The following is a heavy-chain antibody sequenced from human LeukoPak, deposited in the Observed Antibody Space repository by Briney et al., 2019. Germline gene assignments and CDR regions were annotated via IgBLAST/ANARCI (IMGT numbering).Heavy chain of an antibody. D-gene: IGHD3-3*01. V-gene: IGHV3-20*04. CDR1: GFTFDDYG. J-gene: IGHJ4*02. Sequence: GGSLRLSCAASGFTFDDYGMSWVRQAPGKGLEWDSGINWNGGSTGYADSVKGRFTISRDNAKNSLYLQMNSLRAEDTALYYCARDSDDFWSGYYRHWGQGTLVTVSS. CDR2: INWNGGST. CDR3: ARDSDDFWSGYYRH.